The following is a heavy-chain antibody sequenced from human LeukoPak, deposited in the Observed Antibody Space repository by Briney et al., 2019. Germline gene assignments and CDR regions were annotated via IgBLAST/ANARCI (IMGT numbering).Heavy chain of an antibody. CDR2: ISYSGST. Sequence: SEALSLTCTVSGGSISSYYWSWIRQPPGKGLEWIGYISYSGSTNFNPSLKSRVTISVDTSKNQFSLKLSSVTAADTAVYYCAREGTAGTNPNWFDPWGQGTLVTVSS. V-gene: IGHV4-59*01. J-gene: IGHJ5*02. CDR1: GGSISSYY. CDR3: AREGTAGTNPNWFDP. D-gene: IGHD1-1*01.